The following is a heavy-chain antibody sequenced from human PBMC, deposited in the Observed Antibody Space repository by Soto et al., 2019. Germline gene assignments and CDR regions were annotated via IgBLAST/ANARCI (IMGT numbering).Heavy chain of an antibody. CDR3: ARTHIVVVTAAYRYYYGMDV. V-gene: IGHV4-34*01. CDR1: GGSFSGYY. J-gene: IGHJ6*02. Sequence: PSETLSLTCAVYGGSFSGYYWSWIRQPPGKGLEWIGEINHSGSTNYNPSLKSRVTISVDTSKNQFSLKLSSVTAADTAVYYFARTHIVVVTAAYRYYYGMDVWGQGTTVTVSS. D-gene: IGHD2-21*02. CDR2: INHSGST.